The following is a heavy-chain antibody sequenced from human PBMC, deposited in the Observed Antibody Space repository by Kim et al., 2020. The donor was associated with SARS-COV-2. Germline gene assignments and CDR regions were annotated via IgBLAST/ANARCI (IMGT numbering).Heavy chain of an antibody. CDR1: GFTFSSYA. J-gene: IGHJ4*02. CDR3: ARGKSIIAAAGTN. V-gene: IGHV3-30*04. D-gene: IGHD6-13*01. Sequence: SLLLSCAASGFTFSSYAMHWVRQAPGKGLEWVAVISYDGSNKYYADSVKGRFTISRDNSKNTLYLQMNSLRAEDTAVYYCARGKSIIAAAGTNWGQGT. CDR2: ISYDGSNK.